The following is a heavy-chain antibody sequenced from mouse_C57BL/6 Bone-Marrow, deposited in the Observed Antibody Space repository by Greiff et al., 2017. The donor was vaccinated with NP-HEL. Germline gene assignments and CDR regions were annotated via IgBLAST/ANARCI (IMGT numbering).Heavy chain of an antibody. J-gene: IGHJ3*01. D-gene: IGHD2-2*01. Sequence: QVQLQQSGAELVRPGTSVKMSCKASGNTFTNYWIGWAKQRPGHGLEWIGDIYPGGGYTNYNEKFKGKATLTADKSSSTAYMQFSSLTSEDSAIYYCAREGVTTGCAYWGQGTLVTVSA. CDR3: AREGVTTGCAY. CDR2: IYPGGGYT. CDR1: GNTFTNYW. V-gene: IGHV1-63*01.